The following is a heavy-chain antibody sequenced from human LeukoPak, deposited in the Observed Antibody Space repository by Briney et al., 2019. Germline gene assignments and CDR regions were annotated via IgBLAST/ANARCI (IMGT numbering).Heavy chain of an antibody. J-gene: IGHJ4*02. Sequence: PGGSLRLSCAASGFTFSSYGMHWVRQAPGKGLEWVSAISGSGGSTYYADSVKGRFTISRDNSKNTLYLQMNSLRAEDTAVYYCAKPYYGSGSYSYYFDYWGQGTLVTVSS. D-gene: IGHD3-10*01. V-gene: IGHV3-23*01. CDR1: GFTFSSYG. CDR3: AKPYYGSGSYSYYFDY. CDR2: ISGSGGST.